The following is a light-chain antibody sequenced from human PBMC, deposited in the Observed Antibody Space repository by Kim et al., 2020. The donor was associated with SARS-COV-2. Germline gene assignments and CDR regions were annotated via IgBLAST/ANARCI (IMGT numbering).Light chain of an antibody. CDR2: DTS. CDR3: QEYNNWPALS. V-gene: IGKV3D-15*01. Sequence: SPGDRATLSCRASHSVSSNLAWYQQKPGQAPRLLIYDTSIRASGIPARFSGSGSGTEFTLTISSLQSEDFAVYYCQEYNNWPALSLGGGTKVDIK. CDR1: HSVSSN. J-gene: IGKJ4*01.